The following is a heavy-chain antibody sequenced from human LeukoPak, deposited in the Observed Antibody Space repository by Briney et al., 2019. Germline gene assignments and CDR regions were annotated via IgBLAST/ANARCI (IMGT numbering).Heavy chain of an antibody. Sequence: GASVKVSCKASGYTFTSYGISWVRQAPGQGLEWMGWISAYNGNTNYAQKLQGRVTMTTDTSTSTAYMELRSLRSDDTAVYYCARYSNYPSYYYYGMDVWGQGTTVTVSS. V-gene: IGHV1-18*01. J-gene: IGHJ6*02. CDR1: GYTFTSYG. CDR3: ARYSNYPSYYYYGMDV. CDR2: ISAYNGNT. D-gene: IGHD4-11*01.